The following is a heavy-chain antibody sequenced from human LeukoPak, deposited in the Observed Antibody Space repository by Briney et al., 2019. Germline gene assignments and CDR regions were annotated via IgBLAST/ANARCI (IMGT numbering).Heavy chain of an antibody. D-gene: IGHD3-22*01. CDR3: TTDSWVYYDSSGYYDAFDI. J-gene: IGHJ3*02. CDR2: IKSKTDGGTT. V-gene: IGHV3-15*01. Sequence: GGSLRLSCAVSGFSFSDAWMSWVRQTPGKGLEWVGRIKSKTDGGTTDYAAPVKGRFTISRDDSKNTLYLQMNSLKTEDTAVYYCTTDSWVYYDSSGYYDAFDIWGQGTMVTVSS. CDR1: GFSFSDAW.